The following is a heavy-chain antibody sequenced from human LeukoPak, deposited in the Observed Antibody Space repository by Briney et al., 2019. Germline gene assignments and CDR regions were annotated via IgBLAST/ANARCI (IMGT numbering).Heavy chain of an antibody. CDR3: ARQAGNSGYDSNFDY. D-gene: IGHD5-12*01. CDR1: GGSISSGGYY. Sequence: PSQTLSLTCTVSGGSISSGGYYWSWIRQPPRKGLEWIGYIYHSGSTYYNPSLKSRVTISVDRSKNQFSLKLSSVTAADTAVYYCARQAGNSGYDSNFDYWGQGTLVTVSS. J-gene: IGHJ4*02. CDR2: IYHSGST. V-gene: IGHV4-30-2*01.